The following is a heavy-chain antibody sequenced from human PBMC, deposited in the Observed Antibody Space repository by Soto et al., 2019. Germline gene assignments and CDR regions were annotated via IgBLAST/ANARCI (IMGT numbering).Heavy chain of an antibody. CDR2: IWYDGSNK. D-gene: IGHD3-9*01. CDR3: ARDLRYYDILAGYSGDYYYYGMDV. V-gene: IGHV3-33*01. J-gene: IGHJ6*02. CDR1: GFTFSSYG. Sequence: QVQLVESGGGVVQPGRSLRLSCAASGFTFSSYGMHWVRQAPGKGLEWVAVIWYDGSNKYYADSVKGRFTISRDNSKNTLYLKMNSLRAEDTAVYYCARDLRYYDILAGYSGDYYYYGMDVWGQGTTVTVSS.